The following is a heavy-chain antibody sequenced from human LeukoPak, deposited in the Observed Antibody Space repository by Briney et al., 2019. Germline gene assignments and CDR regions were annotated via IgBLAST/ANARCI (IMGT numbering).Heavy chain of an antibody. CDR3: AKDRYYYYSSGYYYVGAFDI. CDR2: ISGSGGSI. D-gene: IGHD3-22*01. V-gene: IGHV3-23*01. J-gene: IGHJ3*02. Sequence: PGGSLRLSCAASGFTFSSYGMSWVRQAPGKGLEWVSAISGSGGSIYYADSVKGRFTISRDNSKNTLYLQMNSLRVEDTAVYYCAKDRYYYYSSGYYYVGAFDIWGQGTMVTVSS. CDR1: GFTFSSYG.